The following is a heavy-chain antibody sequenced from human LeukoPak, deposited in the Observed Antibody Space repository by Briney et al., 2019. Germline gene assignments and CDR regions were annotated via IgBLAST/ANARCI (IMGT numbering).Heavy chain of an antibody. J-gene: IGHJ4*02. Sequence: PSETLSLTCTVSGGSISSSSYYWGCIRQPPGKGLEWIGSIYYSGSTYYNPSLKSRVTISVDTSKNQFSLKLSSVTAADTAVYYCARVGGTRSNFDYWGQGTLVTVSS. V-gene: IGHV4-39*07. CDR1: GGSISSSSYY. CDR2: IYYSGST. CDR3: ARVGGTRSNFDY. D-gene: IGHD3-16*01.